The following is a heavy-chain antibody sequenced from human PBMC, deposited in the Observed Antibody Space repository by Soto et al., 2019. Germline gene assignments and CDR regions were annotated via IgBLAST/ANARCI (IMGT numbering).Heavy chain of an antibody. CDR1: GGSISSGGYS. J-gene: IGHJ4*02. CDR3: ARSRTTVTPYDY. Sequence: PSETLSLTCAVSGGSISSGGYSWSWIRQPPGKGLEWIGYIYHSGSTYYNPSLKSRVTISVDRSKNQFSLKLSSVTAADTAVYYCARSRTTVTPYDYWGQGTLVTVSS. V-gene: IGHV4-30-2*01. D-gene: IGHD4-17*01. CDR2: IYHSGST.